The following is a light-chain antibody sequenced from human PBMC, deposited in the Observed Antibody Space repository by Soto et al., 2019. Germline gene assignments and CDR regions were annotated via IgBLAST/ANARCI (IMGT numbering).Light chain of an antibody. CDR1: QGISSY. Sequence: DIQLTQSPSFLSASVGDRVTITCRASQGISSYLAWYQQKPGKAPKLLIYAASTLQSGVPSRFSGSGSGTDFTLTISSLQPEDAAIYFCQKCNSPPPFTFGPGTKVDI. J-gene: IGKJ3*01. CDR2: AAS. V-gene: IGKV1-9*01. CDR3: QKCNSPPPFT.